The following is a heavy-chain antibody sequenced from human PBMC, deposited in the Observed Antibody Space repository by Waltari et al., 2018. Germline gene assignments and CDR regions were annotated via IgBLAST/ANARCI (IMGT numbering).Heavy chain of an antibody. CDR2: INHSGST. CDR3: ASQTPIVVVPAAIYFLGDAFDI. J-gene: IGHJ3*02. Sequence: QVQLQQWGAGLLKPSETLSLTCAVYGGSFSGYYWSWIRQPPRKGLAWIGEINHSGSTNYNPSLKSRVTISVDTSKNQFSLKLSSVTAADTAVYYCASQTPIVVVPAAIYFLGDAFDIWGQGTMVTVSS. CDR1: GGSFSGYY. V-gene: IGHV4-34*01. D-gene: IGHD2-2*01.